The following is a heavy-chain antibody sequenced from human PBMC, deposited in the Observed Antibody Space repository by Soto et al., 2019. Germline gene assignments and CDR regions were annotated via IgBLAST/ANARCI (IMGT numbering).Heavy chain of an antibody. J-gene: IGHJ6*02. Sequence: GESLKISCKGSGYAFPNYWIGWLRQMPGKGLEWMGMVYPADSETRYSPSFQGQVTISADKSISTAYLQWSSLKASDTAMYYCARRYSNGRMDVWGQGTTVTVSS. CDR2: VYPADSET. CDR1: GYAFPNYW. V-gene: IGHV5-51*01. CDR3: ARRYSNGRMDV. D-gene: IGHD4-4*01.